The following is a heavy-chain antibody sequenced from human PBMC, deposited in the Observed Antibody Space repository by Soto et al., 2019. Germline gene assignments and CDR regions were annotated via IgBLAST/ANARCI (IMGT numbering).Heavy chain of an antibody. V-gene: IGHV5-10-1*01. Sequence: GESLKISCKGSGYSFTSYWISWVRQMPGKGLEWMGRIDPSDSYTNYSPSFQCHVTISADKSISTAYLQWSSLKASDTAMYYCATLGRDYYGMDVWGQGTTVTVSS. J-gene: IGHJ6*02. CDR2: IDPSDSYT. CDR1: GYSFTSYW. CDR3: ATLGRDYYGMDV. D-gene: IGHD3-16*01.